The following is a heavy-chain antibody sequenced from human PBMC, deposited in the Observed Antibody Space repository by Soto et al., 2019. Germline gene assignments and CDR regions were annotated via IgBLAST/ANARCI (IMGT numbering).Heavy chain of an antibody. CDR3: ARLVYDTRLNYMYFDF. D-gene: IGHD3-10*01. J-gene: IGHJ4*02. Sequence: PSETLSLTCAVSGVSISSGNWWTWVRQTPQRGLEYIGEIFRDGTANYYPSFERRVAISVDTSKNQFSLKLTPVTAADTAIYFCARLVYDTRLNYMYFDFWGQGALVTVSS. CDR2: IFRDGTA. CDR1: GVSISSGNW. V-gene: IGHV4-4*02.